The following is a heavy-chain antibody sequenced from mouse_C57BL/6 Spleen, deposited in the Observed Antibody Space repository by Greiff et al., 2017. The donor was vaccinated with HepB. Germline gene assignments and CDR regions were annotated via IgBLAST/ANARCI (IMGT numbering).Heavy chain of an antibody. D-gene: IGHD1-1*01. CDR2: INPSSGYT. J-gene: IGHJ1*03. CDR3: ARYYYYGSSYVDWYFDV. V-gene: IGHV1-4*01. Sequence: QVQLQQSGAELARPGASVKMSCKASGYTFTSYTMHWVKQRPGQGLEWIGYINPSSGYTKYNQKFKDKATLTADKSSSTAYMQLSSLISEDSAVYYCARYYYYGSSYVDWYFDVWGTGTTVTVSS. CDR1: GYTFTSYT.